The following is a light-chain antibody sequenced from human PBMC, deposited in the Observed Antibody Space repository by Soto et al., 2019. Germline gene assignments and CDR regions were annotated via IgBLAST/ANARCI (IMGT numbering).Light chain of an antibody. CDR3: QQYSSYSLPT. Sequence: IQMTQSPSILSASAGDSVTITCRASQGIXRCLAWYEKKPGKAPKTLISADSSLNSGVPSRFTGSQSGKAFTLTITSLLPDEFATYFCQQYSSYSLPTFGGGTKVDIK. V-gene: IGKV1-5*01. J-gene: IGKJ4*01. CDR2: ADS. CDR1: QGIXRC.